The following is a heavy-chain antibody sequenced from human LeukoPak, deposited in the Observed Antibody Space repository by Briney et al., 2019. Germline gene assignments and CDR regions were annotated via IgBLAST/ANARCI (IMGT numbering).Heavy chain of an antibody. V-gene: IGHV1-69*01. CDR2: IIPIFGTA. CDR1: GGTFSSYA. CDR3: ARSRGPIYCTNGVCYTLYYFDY. D-gene: IGHD2-8*01. J-gene: IGHJ4*02. Sequence: SVQVSCKASGGTFSSYAISWVRQAPGQGLEWMGGIIPIFGTANYAQKFQGRVTITADESTSTAYMELSSLRSEDTAVYYCARSRGPIYCTNGVCYTLYYFDYWGQGTLVTVSS.